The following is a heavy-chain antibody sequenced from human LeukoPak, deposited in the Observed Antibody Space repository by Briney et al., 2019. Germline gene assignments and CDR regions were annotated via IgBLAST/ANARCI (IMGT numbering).Heavy chain of an antibody. J-gene: IGHJ4*02. V-gene: IGHV3-74*01. CDR2: INSDGSRT. Sequence: GGSLRLSCAASGFPFSTYWMHWVRQAPGKGLVWVSRINSDGSRTNYADSVKGRFTISRDNAENTLYLQMNSLRAEDTAVYYCARAEKIAVAGMGYYFDYWGQGTLVTVSS. D-gene: IGHD6-19*01. CDR3: ARAEKIAVAGMGYYFDY. CDR1: GFPFSTYW.